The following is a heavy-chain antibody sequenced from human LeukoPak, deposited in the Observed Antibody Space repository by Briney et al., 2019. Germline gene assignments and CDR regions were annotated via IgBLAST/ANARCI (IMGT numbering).Heavy chain of an antibody. CDR3: ARDGPPSGYDSTIRHFDY. J-gene: IGHJ4*02. Sequence: PSDTLSLTCTVSGRSISISSYYWGWIRQPPGKGLEWFGSMYYSRSTYYNPSLKSRVTIPVDTSKNQFSLKLSSVTAADTAVYYCARDGPPSGYDSTIRHFDYWGQGTLLTVSS. CDR2: MYYSRST. D-gene: IGHD5-12*01. V-gene: IGHV4-39*07. CDR1: GRSISISSYY.